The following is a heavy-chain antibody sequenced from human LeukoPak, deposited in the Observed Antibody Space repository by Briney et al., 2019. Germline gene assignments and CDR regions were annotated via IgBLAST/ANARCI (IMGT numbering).Heavy chain of an antibody. J-gene: IGHJ4*02. V-gene: IGHV3-30*04. D-gene: IGHD5-12*01. CDR3: ARERTGGYDLLFDY. CDR1: GFTFSSYA. Sequence: GGSLRLSCAASGFTFSSYAMHWVRQAPGKGLEWVAVISYDGSNKYYADSVKGRFTISRDNSKNTLYLQMNSLRAEDTAVYYCARERTGGYDLLFDYWGQGTLVTVSS. CDR2: ISYDGSNK.